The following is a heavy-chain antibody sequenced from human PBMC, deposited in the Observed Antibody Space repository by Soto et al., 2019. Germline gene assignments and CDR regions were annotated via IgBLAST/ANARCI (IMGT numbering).Heavy chain of an antibody. CDR1: GGTFSSYA. J-gene: IGHJ3*02. CDR3: ASDPPYYYDSSGYPHI. V-gene: IGHV1-69*13. Sequence: ASVKVSCKASGGTFSSYAISWVRQAPGQGLEWMGGIIPIFGTANYAQKFQGRVTITADESTSTAYMELSSLRSEDTAVYYCASDPPYYYDSSGYPHIWGQGTMVTVSS. CDR2: IIPIFGTA. D-gene: IGHD3-22*01.